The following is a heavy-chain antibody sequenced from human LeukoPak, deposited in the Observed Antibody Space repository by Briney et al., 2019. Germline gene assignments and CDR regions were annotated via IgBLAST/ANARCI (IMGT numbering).Heavy chain of an antibody. D-gene: IGHD1-14*01. V-gene: IGHV3-30-3*02. CDR1: GFTFSSYA. CDR3: AKQEEPGLDYYYMDV. Sequence: PGGSLRLSCAASGFTFSSYAMHWVRQAPGKGLEWVAVISYDGSNKYYADSVKGRFTISRDNAKNSLYLQMNSLRAEDTAVYYCAKQEEPGLDYYYMDVWGKGTTVTVSS. CDR2: ISYDGSNK. J-gene: IGHJ6*03.